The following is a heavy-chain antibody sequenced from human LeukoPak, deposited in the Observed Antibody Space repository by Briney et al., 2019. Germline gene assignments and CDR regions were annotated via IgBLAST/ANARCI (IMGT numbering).Heavy chain of an antibody. CDR1: GFTFNSYS. CDR3: ARDRGSYETDYGMDV. CDR2: ISSRSTYI. J-gene: IGHJ6*02. D-gene: IGHD5-12*01. V-gene: IGHV3-21*01. Sequence: PGGSLRLSCGASGFTFNSYSLNWVRQAPGKGLEWVSSISSRSTYIHYADSVKGRFTISRDNAKNSLYLQMNSLRAEDTAVYYCARDRGSYETDYGMDVWGQGTTVTVSS.